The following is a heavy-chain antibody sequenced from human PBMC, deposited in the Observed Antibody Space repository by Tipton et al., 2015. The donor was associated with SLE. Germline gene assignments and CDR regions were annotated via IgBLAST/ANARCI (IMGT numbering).Heavy chain of an antibody. V-gene: IGHV1-8*01. CDR3: ARDDSSGDDGFGV. CDR2: MDPSSDYT. CDR1: GDTFTSSD. J-gene: IGHJ3*01. Sequence: QVQLVQSGAEVKKPGASVEVSCKAPGDTFTSSDINWVRQATGQGLEWLGLMDPSSDYTAYAQKFQGRVTMTKNTSVNTAYLELSGLRSEDTAMYYCARDDSSGDDGFGVWGQGTMVTVSS. D-gene: IGHD6-19*01.